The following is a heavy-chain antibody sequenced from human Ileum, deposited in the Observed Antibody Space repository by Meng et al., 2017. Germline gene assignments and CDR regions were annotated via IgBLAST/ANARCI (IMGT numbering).Heavy chain of an antibody. D-gene: IGHD6-19*01. CDR3: ARHIGVPGTRGFDY. CDR2: MYHSGTT. J-gene: IGHJ4*02. V-gene: IGHV4-4*02. CDR1: GASVSSGNW. Sequence: VQLQESGPGLVPPSETLSLPCSVSGASVSSGNWWSWVRQSPGKGLEWIGEMYHSGTTNYNPSLKSRVTISLDTSKNQLSLKLTSVTAADTAVYYCARHIGVPGTRGFDYWGQGTLVTVSS.